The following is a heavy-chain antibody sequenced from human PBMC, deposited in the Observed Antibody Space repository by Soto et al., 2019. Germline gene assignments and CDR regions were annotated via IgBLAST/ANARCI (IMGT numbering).Heavy chain of an antibody. D-gene: IGHD2-2*01. CDR2: IDAGNGNT. Sequence: ASVKVSCKASGYIFTSYDINWVRQATGQGLEWMGWIDAGNGNTKYSQKFQGRVTITRDTSASTAYMELSSLRSEDTAVYYCASSYCISTSCPPHYGMDVWAQRTTVTVSS. V-gene: IGHV1-3*01. CDR3: ASSYCISTSCPPHYGMDV. CDR1: GYIFTSYD. J-gene: IGHJ6*02.